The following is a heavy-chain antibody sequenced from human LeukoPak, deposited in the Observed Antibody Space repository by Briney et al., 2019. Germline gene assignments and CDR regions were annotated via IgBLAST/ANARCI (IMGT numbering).Heavy chain of an antibody. CDR2: ISAYNGNT. Sequence: ASVKVSCKASGYTFTGYYMHWVRQAPGQGLEWMGWISAYNGNTNYAQKLQGRVTMTTDTSTSTAYMELRSLRSDDTAVYYCARDPFYGDPYNWFDPWGQGTLVTVSS. J-gene: IGHJ5*02. CDR3: ARDPFYGDPYNWFDP. V-gene: IGHV1-18*04. CDR1: GYTFTGYY. D-gene: IGHD4-17*01.